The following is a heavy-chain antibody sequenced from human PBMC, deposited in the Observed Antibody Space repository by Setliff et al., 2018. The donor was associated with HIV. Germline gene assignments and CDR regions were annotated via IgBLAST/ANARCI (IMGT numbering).Heavy chain of an antibody. V-gene: IGHV3-23*03. J-gene: IGHJ6*03. CDR2: IWSGGTST. CDR1: GFTFSSYA. D-gene: IGHD2-2*01. Sequence: GGSLRLSCAASGFTFSSYAMSWVRQAPGKGLEWVSVIWSGGTSTFYADSLKGRFTISRDDSKNTLYLQMNSLRADDTAVYYCGRRPVAAARYMDVWGKGTTVTVSS. CDR3: GRRPVAAARYMDV.